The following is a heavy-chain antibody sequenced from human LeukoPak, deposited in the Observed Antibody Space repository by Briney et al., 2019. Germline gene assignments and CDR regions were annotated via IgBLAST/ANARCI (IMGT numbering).Heavy chain of an antibody. CDR1: GYTFTSYD. D-gene: IGHD3-22*01. V-gene: IGHV1-8*01. Sequence: ASVKVSCKASGYTFTSYDINWVRRATGQGLEWMGWMNPNSGNTGYAQKFQGRVTMTRNTSISTAYVELSSLRSEDTAVYYCAREGHTSGYCGTFDVWGQGTTVAVS. J-gene: IGHJ3*01. CDR2: MNPNSGNT. CDR3: AREGHTSGYCGTFDV.